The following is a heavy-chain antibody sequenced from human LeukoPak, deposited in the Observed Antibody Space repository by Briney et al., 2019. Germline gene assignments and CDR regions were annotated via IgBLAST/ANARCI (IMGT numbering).Heavy chain of an antibody. CDR3: ASSRRDHYSGSYYIDY. CDR1: GFTFSDYY. D-gene: IGHD1-26*01. V-gene: IGHV3-11*04. Sequence: GGSLRLSCAASGFTFSDYYMSWIRQAPGKGLEWVSYISSSGSTIYYADSVKGRFTISRDNAKNSLYLQMNSLRAEDTAVYYCASSRRDHYSGSYYIDYWGQGTLVTVSS. CDR2: ISSSGSTI. J-gene: IGHJ4*02.